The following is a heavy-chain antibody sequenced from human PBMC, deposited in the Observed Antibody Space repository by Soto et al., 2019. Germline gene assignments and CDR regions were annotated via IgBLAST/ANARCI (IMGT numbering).Heavy chain of an antibody. D-gene: IGHD3-3*01. CDR2: IRAYNGNT. CDR1: GYTFTSYG. J-gene: IGHJ4*02. V-gene: IGHV1-18*01. Sequence: QVQLVQSGAEVKKPGASVKVSCKASGYTFTSYGISWVRQAPGQGLEWMGWIRAYNGNTNYAQKLQGRVTMTTDTSTSTAYMELRSLRSDDTAVYYCARIPSINYDFWSGYYYFDYWGQGTLVTVSS. CDR3: ARIPSINYDFWSGYYYFDY.